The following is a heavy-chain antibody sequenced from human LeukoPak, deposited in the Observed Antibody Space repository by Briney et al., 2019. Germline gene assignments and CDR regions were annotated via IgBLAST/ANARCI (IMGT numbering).Heavy chain of an antibody. V-gene: IGHV4-59*01. J-gene: IGHJ4*02. CDR1: GGSISSYY. Sequence: SETLSLTCTVSGGSISSYYWSWIRQPPGKGLEWIGYIYHSGSTNYNPSLKSRVTISVDTSKNQFSLKLSSVTAADTAVYYCARAQRRIQLWSDWGQGTLVTVSS. CDR3: ARAQRRIQLWSD. CDR2: IYHSGST. D-gene: IGHD5-18*01.